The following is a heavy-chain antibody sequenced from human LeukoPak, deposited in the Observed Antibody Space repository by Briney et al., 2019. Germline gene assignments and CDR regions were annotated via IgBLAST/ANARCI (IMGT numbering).Heavy chain of an antibody. CDR1: GYTFTSYA. D-gene: IGHD5-12*01. CDR2: IIPIFGTA. J-gene: IGHJ6*02. Sequence: GASVKVSCKASGYTFTSYAMNWVRQAPGQGLEWMGGIIPIFGTANYAQKFQGRVTITADKSTSTAYMELSSLRSEDTAVYYCARTNVDIVATYGMDVWGQGTTVTVSS. CDR3: ARTNVDIVATYGMDV. V-gene: IGHV1-69*06.